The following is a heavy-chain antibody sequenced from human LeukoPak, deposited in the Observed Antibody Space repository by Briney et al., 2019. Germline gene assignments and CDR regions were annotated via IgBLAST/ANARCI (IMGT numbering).Heavy chain of an antibody. Sequence: GGSLRLSCTASGFTFSSYSMNWVRQAPGKGLEWVSSISSSSSYIYYADSVKGRFTISRDNAKNSLYLQMNSLRAEDTAVYYCAWGLSYVSPASFDYWGQGTLVTVSS. D-gene: IGHD2-8*01. CDR2: ISSSSSYI. CDR3: AWGLSYVSPASFDY. CDR1: GFTFSSYS. V-gene: IGHV3-21*01. J-gene: IGHJ4*02.